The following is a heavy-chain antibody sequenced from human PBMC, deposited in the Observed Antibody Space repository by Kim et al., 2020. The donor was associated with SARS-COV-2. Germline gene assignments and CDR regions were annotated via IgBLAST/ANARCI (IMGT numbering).Heavy chain of an antibody. CDR3: ARVNPNDSRLEYSGWYFDL. CDR2: IIPIFGTA. Sequence: SVKVSCKASGGTFSSYAISWVRQAPGQGLEWMGGIIPIFGTANYAQKFQGRVTITADESTSTAYMELSSLRSEDTAVYYCARVNPNDSRLEYSGWYFDLWGRGTLVTVSS. CDR1: GGTFSSYA. J-gene: IGHJ2*01. V-gene: IGHV1-69*13. D-gene: IGHD5-12*01.